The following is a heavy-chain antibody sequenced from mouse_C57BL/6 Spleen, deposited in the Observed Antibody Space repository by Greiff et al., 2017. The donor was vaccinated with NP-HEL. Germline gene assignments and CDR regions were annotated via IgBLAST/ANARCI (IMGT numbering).Heavy chain of an antibody. J-gene: IGHJ3*01. CDR1: GFTFSDAW. D-gene: IGHD1-1*01. CDR3: TGYYYGRGNQAWFAY. CDR2: IRNKANNHAT. Sequence: DVQLVESGGGLVQPGGSMKLSCAASGFTFSDAWMDWVRQSPEKGLAWVAEIRNKANNHATYYAESVTGRFTISRDDSKSSVYLQMNSLRAEDTGIYYCTGYYYGRGNQAWFAYWGQGTLVTVSA. V-gene: IGHV6-6*01.